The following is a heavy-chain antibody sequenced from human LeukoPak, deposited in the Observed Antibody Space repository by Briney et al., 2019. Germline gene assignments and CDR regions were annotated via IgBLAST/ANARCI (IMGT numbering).Heavy chain of an antibody. J-gene: IGHJ4*02. Sequence: ASVKVSCMASGYTFTSYDINWVRQATGQGLEWMGWMNPNNGNTGYAQKFQGRVTMTRNTSISTAYMELSSLRSEDTAVYYCARGLCYYDSSGLDCWGQGTLVTVSS. CDR1: GYTFTSYD. CDR3: ARGLCYYDSSGLDC. V-gene: IGHV1-8*01. CDR2: MNPNNGNT. D-gene: IGHD3-22*01.